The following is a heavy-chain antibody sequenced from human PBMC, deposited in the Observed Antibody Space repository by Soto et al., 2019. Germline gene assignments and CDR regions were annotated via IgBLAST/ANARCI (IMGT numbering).Heavy chain of an antibody. CDR1: GFTFSHYA. Sequence: GGSLRLSCAASGFTFSHYAMSCVRQAPGKGLEWVSTIAADGGSTYYGDSVKGRFSISRDNSKNTLFLQLNSLRAEDTAVYYCARKYHFGSGSYLYYFDYWGQGGLVTVSS. J-gene: IGHJ4*02. CDR2: IAADGGST. CDR3: ARKYHFGSGSYLYYFDY. D-gene: IGHD3-10*01. V-gene: IGHV3-23*01.